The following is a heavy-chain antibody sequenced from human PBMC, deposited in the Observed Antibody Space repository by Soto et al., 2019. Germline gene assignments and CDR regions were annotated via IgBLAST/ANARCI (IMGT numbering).Heavy chain of an antibody. V-gene: IGHV1-24*01. D-gene: IGHD5-18*01. J-gene: IGHJ6*02. CDR3: ARLNSLSTYYYYGMDV. CDR1: GYTLTELS. Sequence: ASVKVSCKVSGYTLTELSMHWVRQAPGKGLEWMGGFDAEDGETNYAQKLQGRVTMTADTSTSTAYMELRSLRSDDTAVYYCARLNSLSTYYYYGMDVWGQGTTVTVSS. CDR2: FDAEDGET.